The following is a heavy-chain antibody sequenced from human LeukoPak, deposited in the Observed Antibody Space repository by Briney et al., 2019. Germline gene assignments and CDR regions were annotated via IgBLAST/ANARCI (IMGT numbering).Heavy chain of an antibody. CDR1: GYTFTSYG. J-gene: IGHJ3*02. Sequence: GASVKVSCKASGYTFTSYGISWVRQAPGQGLEWMGGIIPIFGTANYAQKFQGRVTITADESTSTAYMELSSLRSEDTAVYYCARTSSSWYGGAFDIWGQGTMVTVSS. CDR3: ARTSSSWYGGAFDI. CDR2: IIPIFGTA. V-gene: IGHV1-69*13. D-gene: IGHD6-13*01.